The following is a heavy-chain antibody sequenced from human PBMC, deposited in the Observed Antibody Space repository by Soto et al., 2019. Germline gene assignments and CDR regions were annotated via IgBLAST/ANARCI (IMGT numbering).Heavy chain of an antibody. D-gene: IGHD3-9*01. CDR2: IRSKAYGGTT. CDR3: TREGYDILTGYFNFDY. Sequence: GGSLRLSCTASGFTFGDYAMSWFRQAPGKGLEWVGFIRSKAYGGTTEYAASVKGRFTISRDDSKSIAYLQMNSLKTEDTAVYYCTREGYDILTGYFNFDYWGQGTLVTVSS. V-gene: IGHV3-49*03. CDR1: GFTFGDYA. J-gene: IGHJ4*02.